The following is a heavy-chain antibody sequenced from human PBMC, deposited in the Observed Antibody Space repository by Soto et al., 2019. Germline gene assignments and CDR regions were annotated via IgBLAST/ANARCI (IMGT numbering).Heavy chain of an antibody. CDR2: IYYSGST. Sequence: PSETLSLTCTVSGGSISSYYWSWIRQPPGKGLEWIGYIYYSGSTNYNPSLKSRVTISVDTSKNQFSLKLSSVTAADTAVYYCARASRWYSKEQLVRGDWFDPWGQGTLVTVSS. CDR1: GGSISSYY. V-gene: IGHV4-59*01. D-gene: IGHD6-13*01. J-gene: IGHJ5*02. CDR3: ARASRWYSKEQLVRGDWFDP.